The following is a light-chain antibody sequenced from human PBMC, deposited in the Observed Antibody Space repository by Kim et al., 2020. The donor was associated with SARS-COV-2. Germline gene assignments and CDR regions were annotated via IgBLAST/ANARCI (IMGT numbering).Light chain of an antibody. CDR2: GAS. Sequence: EIVLTQSPGTLSLSPGDRATLPCRASQTVSNNYIAWFQHRPGQPPRLLIYGASTRVTGTPDRFNGGGSGTDFTLTITRLEPEDFAVFYCQQYGTTPYTFGQGTKLEI. CDR1: QTVSNNY. V-gene: IGKV3-20*01. CDR3: QQYGTTPYT. J-gene: IGKJ2*01.